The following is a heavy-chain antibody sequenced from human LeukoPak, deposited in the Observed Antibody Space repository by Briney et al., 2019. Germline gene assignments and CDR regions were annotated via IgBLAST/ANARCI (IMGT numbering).Heavy chain of an antibody. CDR1: GYNFTNYW. Sequence: GESLKISCQGSGYNFTNYWILWVRQMPGKGLEWLGIIYPDESDSRYSPSFRRQVTMSADQSVTTAYLYWRSLKASDSAIYYCARQRTVIPAAPSDYWGQGTLVTVAS. D-gene: IGHD2-2*01. CDR3: ARQRTVIPAAPSDY. CDR2: IYPDESDS. J-gene: IGHJ4*02. V-gene: IGHV5-51*01.